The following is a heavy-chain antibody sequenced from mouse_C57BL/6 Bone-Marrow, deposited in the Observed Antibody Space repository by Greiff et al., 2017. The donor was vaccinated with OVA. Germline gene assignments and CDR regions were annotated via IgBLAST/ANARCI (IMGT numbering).Heavy chain of an antibody. CDR2: ISDGGSYT. Sequence: EVNVVESGGGLVKPGGSLKLSCAASGFTFSSYAMSWVRQTPEKSLEWVATISDGGSYTYYPDNVKGRFTISRDNAKNNLYLQMSHLKSEDTAMYYCARARPRGYFDVWGTGTTVTVSS. J-gene: IGHJ1*03. CDR3: ARARPRGYFDV. V-gene: IGHV5-4*03. CDR1: GFTFSSYA.